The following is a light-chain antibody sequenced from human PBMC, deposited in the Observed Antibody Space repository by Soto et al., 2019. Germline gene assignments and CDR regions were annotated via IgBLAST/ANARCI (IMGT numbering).Light chain of an antibody. CDR3: QQRSNWPT. V-gene: IGKV3-11*01. CDR2: DAS. J-gene: IGKJ5*01. Sequence: EVVLTQSPATVSLSPGERATLSCRASQSISFYLTWYQHKPGQAPRLLIYDASNRATGIPARFSGSGYGTDFTLTISSLEPEDFAVYYCQQRSNWPTLGQGTRLEIK. CDR1: QSISFY.